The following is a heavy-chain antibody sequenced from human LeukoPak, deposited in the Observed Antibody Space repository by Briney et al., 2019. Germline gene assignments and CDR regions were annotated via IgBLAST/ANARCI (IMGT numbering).Heavy chain of an antibody. J-gene: IGHJ4*02. CDR1: GGTFSSYA. D-gene: IGHD1-7*01. V-gene: IGHV1-69*05. Sequence: SVKVSCKASGGTFSSYAISWVRQAPGQGLEWKGGIIPIFGTANYAQKFQGRVTITTDESTSTAYMELSSLRSEDTAVYYCARVNNWNYYFDYWGQGTLVTVSS. CDR2: IIPIFGTA. CDR3: ARVNNWNYYFDY.